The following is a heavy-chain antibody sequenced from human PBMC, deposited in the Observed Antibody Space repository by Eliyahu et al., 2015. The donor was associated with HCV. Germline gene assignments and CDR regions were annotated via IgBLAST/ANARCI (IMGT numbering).Heavy chain of an antibody. Sequence: QVQLQESGPGLVKPSQTLSLTCTVSGGSITSGRYYWSWIRLPAGKGLEWIGPSPCPGEPQVHPSLQSRVIISGDTSKNQFSLNLRSVNVADTAVYYCARVWAGWFDSWGPGTLVTVSS. CDR2: SPCPGEP. V-gene: IGHV4-61*02. CDR1: GGSITSGRYY. J-gene: IGHJ5*01. CDR3: ARVWAGWFDS. D-gene: IGHD7-27*01.